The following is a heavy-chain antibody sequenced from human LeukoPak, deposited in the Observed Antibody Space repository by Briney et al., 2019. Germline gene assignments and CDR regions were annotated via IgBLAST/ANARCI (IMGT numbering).Heavy chain of an antibody. CDR1: GFTFSTYW. J-gene: IGHJ4*02. V-gene: IGHV3-7*04. CDR2: INQDGSGR. CDR3: ARVPYYDSPLPY. D-gene: IGHD3-3*01. Sequence: PGGSLRLSCEVSGFTFSTYWMSWVRQAPGKGLECVANINQDGSGRYYMDSVKGRFTISRDNAKNSLFLQMNSLRVEDTAVYYCARVPYYDSPLPYWGQGSLVTVSS.